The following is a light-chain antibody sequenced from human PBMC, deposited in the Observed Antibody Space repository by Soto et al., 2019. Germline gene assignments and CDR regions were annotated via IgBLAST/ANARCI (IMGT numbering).Light chain of an antibody. J-gene: IGKJ4*01. CDR2: KAS. Sequence: DIQVTQSPSTLSASVGDRVTITCRASQSVSTWLAWYQQKPGKAPKLLIYKASILESGVPSRFSGSGFGTEFTLTINSLQPDDFATYYCQQYNSYSFGGGTKVEVK. CDR1: QSVSTW. V-gene: IGKV1-5*03. CDR3: QQYNSYS.